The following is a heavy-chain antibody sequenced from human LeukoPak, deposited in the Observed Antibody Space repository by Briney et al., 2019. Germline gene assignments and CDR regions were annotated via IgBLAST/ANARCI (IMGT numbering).Heavy chain of an antibody. CDR3: TRDLMDYDVSTGLHHYYMDV. V-gene: IGHV3-74*01. CDR1: GFTFSSHA. Sequence: GGSLRLSCAASGFTFSSHAMNWVRQAPGKGLVWVSRINGDGRNINYADSVRGRFTISRDNAKNTLYLQMNTLRVEDTAVYYCTRDLMDYDVSTGLHHYYMDVWGQGTTVTVSS. J-gene: IGHJ6*02. D-gene: IGHD3-9*01. CDR2: INGDGRNI.